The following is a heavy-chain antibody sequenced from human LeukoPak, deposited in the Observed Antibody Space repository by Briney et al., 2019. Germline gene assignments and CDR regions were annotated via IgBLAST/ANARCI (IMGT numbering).Heavy chain of an antibody. CDR3: AKDPETLRYFDWLLFDY. V-gene: IGHV3-23*01. CDR2: ISDSGGST. CDR1: GFTFSSYG. J-gene: IGHJ4*02. D-gene: IGHD3-9*01. Sequence: GGSLRLSCAASGFTFSSYGMSWVRQAPGKGLEWVSAISDSGGSTYYADSVKGRFTISRDNSKNTLYLQMNSLRAEDTAVYYCAKDPETLRYFDWLLFDYWGQGTLVTVSS.